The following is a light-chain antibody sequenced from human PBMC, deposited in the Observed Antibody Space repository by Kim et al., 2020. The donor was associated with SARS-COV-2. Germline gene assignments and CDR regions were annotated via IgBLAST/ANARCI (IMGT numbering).Light chain of an antibody. CDR2: EDD. Sequence: VTISCTRSSGSIDDNYVQWYQQRPGGVPTTVIYEDDQRPSGVSDRFSGSIDNSSNSASLTISGLRTEDEADYYCQSYNRDNVIFGGGTKVTAL. J-gene: IGLJ2*01. V-gene: IGLV6-57*03. CDR3: QSYNRDNVI. CDR1: SGSIDDNY.